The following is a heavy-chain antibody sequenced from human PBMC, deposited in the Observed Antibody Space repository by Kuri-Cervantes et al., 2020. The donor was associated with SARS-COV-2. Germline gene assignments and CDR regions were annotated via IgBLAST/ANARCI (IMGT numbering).Heavy chain of an antibody. J-gene: IGHJ4*02. CDR1: GFTLTYRW. V-gene: IGHV3-23*01. CDR3: ARVGTSIAVSGRFDY. Sequence: GGSLRLSCEASGFTLTYRWMAWFRQAPGKGLEWVSVISASGASTYYADCVKGRFTISRDNSKNTPYLQMNSLRAEDTAVYYCARVGTSIAVSGRFDYWGQGTLVTVSS. D-gene: IGHD6-19*01. CDR2: ISASGAST.